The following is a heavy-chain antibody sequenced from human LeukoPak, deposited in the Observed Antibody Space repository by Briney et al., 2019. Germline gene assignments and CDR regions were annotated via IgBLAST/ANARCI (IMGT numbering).Heavy chain of an antibody. CDR2: VSSGGYV. J-gene: IGHJ4*02. CDR3: AKQLSEAAPL. D-gene: IGHD3-16*02. CDR1: GFTFSRYT. V-gene: IGHV3-21*01. Sequence: PGGSLRLSCEASGFTFSRYTMNWVRQAPGKGLEWVSSVSSGGYVYYSEALKRRFTVYTDNAANSLSLQRNSRRAEDTAIYYCAKQLSEAAPLWGQGTLVTVSS.